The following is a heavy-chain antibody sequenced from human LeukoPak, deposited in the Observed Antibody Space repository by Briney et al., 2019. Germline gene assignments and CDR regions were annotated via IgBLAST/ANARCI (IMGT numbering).Heavy chain of an antibody. J-gene: IGHJ4*02. CDR2: ISAYNGNT. D-gene: IGHD3-10*01. V-gene: IGHV1-18*01. CDR1: GYTFTSYG. CDR3: ARCPYGSGSYYFDY. Sequence: VKVSCKASGYTFTSYGISWVRQAPGQGLEWMGWISAYNGNTNYAQKLQGRVTMTTDTSTSTAHMELKSLRSDDTAVYYCARCPYGSGSYYFDYWGQGTLVTVSS.